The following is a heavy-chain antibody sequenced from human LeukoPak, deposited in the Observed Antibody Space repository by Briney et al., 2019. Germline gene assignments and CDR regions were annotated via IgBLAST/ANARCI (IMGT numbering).Heavy chain of an antibody. CDR1: GYSFADYY. CDR2: INPNSGGT. J-gene: IGHJ5*02. CDR3: ARVPCLTTTCDPRNWFDP. Sequence: ASVEVSCKGSGYSFADYYIHWVRQAPGQGLEWMGWINPNSGGTNYAQKFQGRVTMTSDTSISTAYMELSSLRSDDTAVYYCARVPCLTTTCDPRNWFDPWRQGTLVTVSS. D-gene: IGHD2-2*01. V-gene: IGHV1-2*02.